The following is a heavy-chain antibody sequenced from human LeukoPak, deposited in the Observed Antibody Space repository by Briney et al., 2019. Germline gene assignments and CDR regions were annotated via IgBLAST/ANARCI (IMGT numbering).Heavy chain of an antibody. D-gene: IGHD3-3*01. CDR2: ISYDGSNK. V-gene: IGHV3-30*18. Sequence: PGGSLRLSCAASGFTFSSYGMHWVRQAPGKGLEWVAVISYDGSNKYYADSVKGRFTISRDNSKNTLYLQMNSLRAEDTAVYYCAKDGWALEWLYYYYMDVWGKGTTVTVSS. CDR1: GFTFSSYG. J-gene: IGHJ6*03. CDR3: AKDGWALEWLYYYYMDV.